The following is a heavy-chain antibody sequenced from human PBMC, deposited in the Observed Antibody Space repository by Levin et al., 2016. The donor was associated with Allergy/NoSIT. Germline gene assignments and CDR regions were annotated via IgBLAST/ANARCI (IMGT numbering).Heavy chain of an antibody. CDR2: IYPSDSDT. CDR1: GYSFTNCW. J-gene: IGHJ3*01. D-gene: IGHD1-26*01. V-gene: IGHV5-51*01. Sequence: KVSCKGSGYSFTNCWIGWVRQMPGKGLEWMGIIYPSDSDTKYSPSFQGQVTISVDKSISTAYLHWSALRASDTATYYCARQMGATVEDAFDVWGPGTVVTVSS. CDR3: ARQMGATVEDAFDV.